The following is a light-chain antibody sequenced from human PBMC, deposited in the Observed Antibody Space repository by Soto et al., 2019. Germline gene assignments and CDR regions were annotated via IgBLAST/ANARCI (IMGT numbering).Light chain of an antibody. CDR2: GAS. CDR3: QQYGGLPRT. Sequence: EIVLTQSPGTVSLSPGERATFSCRASQSVSSNYLAWYQQKPGQAPRLLIYGASSRATGIPDRFSGSGSGTDFTLTISRLEPEDFAVYYCQQYGGLPRTFGQGTKVEIK. CDR1: QSVSSNY. J-gene: IGKJ1*01. V-gene: IGKV3-20*01.